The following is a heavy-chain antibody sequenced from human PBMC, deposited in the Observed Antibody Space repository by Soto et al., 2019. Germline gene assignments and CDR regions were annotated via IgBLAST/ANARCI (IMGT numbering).Heavy chain of an antibody. CDR3: ARDRLMRGNSYYYGMDV. D-gene: IGHD2-21*02. Sequence: QVLLVQSGAEVKKPGSSVKISCKTSGGTFGTFAITWVRLAPGRGLEWMGVIIPGFAATTYAQTLQGRVSRTADESTSTAYMELSGLTFDDAAVYYCARDRLMRGNSYYYGMDVWGQGTTVTVSS. V-gene: IGHV1-69*12. CDR2: IIPGFAAT. CDR1: GGTFGTFA. J-gene: IGHJ6*02.